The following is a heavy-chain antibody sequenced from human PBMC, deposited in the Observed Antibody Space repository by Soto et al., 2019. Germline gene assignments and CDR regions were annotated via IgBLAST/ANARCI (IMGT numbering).Heavy chain of an antibody. D-gene: IGHD6-13*01. CDR2: IWFDGSNK. CDR3: VRGAYSSSHWGIEP. CDR1: GFTFSNYG. J-gene: IGHJ5*02. V-gene: IGHV3-33*01. Sequence: QSGGSMRLSCAASGFTFSNYGMHWVRQGPGKGLDWVAVIWFDGSNKYYADSVKGRFTISRDNSENMLYLQINSLRAEDTALYYCVRGAYSSSHWGIEPWGPGNLGTVS.